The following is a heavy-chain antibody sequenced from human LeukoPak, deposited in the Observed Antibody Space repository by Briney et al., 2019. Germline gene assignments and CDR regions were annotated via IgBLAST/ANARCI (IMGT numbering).Heavy chain of an antibody. D-gene: IGHD4-11*01. J-gene: IGHJ6*03. CDR3: ARDPVYSTVHTNYYYMDV. CDR2: TYYSGST. V-gene: IGHV4-59*11. Sequence: SETLSLTCTVSGGSISSHYWSWIRQPPGKGLEWIGYTYYSGSTNYNPSLKSRVTISVDTSKNQFSLKLSSVTATDTAVYYRARDPVYSTVHTNYYYMDVWGKGTTVTDSS. CDR1: GGSISSHY.